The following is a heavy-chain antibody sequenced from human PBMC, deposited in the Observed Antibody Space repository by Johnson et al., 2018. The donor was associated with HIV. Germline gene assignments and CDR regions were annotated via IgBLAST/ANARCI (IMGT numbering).Heavy chain of an antibody. D-gene: IGHD4-17*01. CDR1: GFTFSSYA. CDR3: AKELEFGDLRKNDAFDI. CDR2: IRYDGSNK. V-gene: IGHV3-30*02. Sequence: QMLLVESGGGVVQPGRSLRLSCAASGFTFSSYAMHWVRQAPGKGLEWVAFIRYDGSNKNYADSVKGRFTISRDNSKNTLYLQMNSLRAEDTAVYYCAKELEFGDLRKNDAFDIWGQGTMVTVSS. J-gene: IGHJ3*02.